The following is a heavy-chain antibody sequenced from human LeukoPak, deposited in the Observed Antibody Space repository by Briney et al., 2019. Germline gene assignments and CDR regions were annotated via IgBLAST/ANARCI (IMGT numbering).Heavy chain of an antibody. Sequence: PPETLSLTCTVPGGSLSSGIYYWGWIRQPPGKGLEWIGSIYYSGSTYYAPSLKSRVTISVDTSKNQFSLKLSSVTAADTAVYYCARADSSGWYFGTFEPWGQGPLVTVSS. CDR1: GGSLSSGIYY. CDR2: IYYSGST. D-gene: IGHD6-19*01. CDR3: ARADSSGWYFGTFEP. J-gene: IGHJ5*02. V-gene: IGHV4-39*07.